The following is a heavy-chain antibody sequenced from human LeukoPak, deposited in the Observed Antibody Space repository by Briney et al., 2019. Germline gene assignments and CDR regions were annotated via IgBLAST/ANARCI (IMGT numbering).Heavy chain of an antibody. J-gene: IGHJ4*02. D-gene: IGHD4-11*01. V-gene: IGHV3-23*01. CDR3: ATPVTTKAFFDY. CDR2: ITGSTIYT. Sequence: GSLRLSCTASGFTFRSYIMTWVRQAPGKGLEWVAAITGSTIYTYYADSVKGRFTVSRDNSQNTLYLQMNSLKAEDTAVYYCATPVTTKAFFDYWGQGTLVTVSS. CDR1: GFTFRSYI.